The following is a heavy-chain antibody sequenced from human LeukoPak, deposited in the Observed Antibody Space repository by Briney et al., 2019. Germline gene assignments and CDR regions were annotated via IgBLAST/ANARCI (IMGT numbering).Heavy chain of an antibody. Sequence: GGSLRLSCAASGFSFSSYAMSWVRQAPGKGLEWVSGINWNGGSIGYTDSVKGRFTISRDNAKNSLYLEMNSLRAEDTALYYCARGYCSGGVSCRLFDYWGQGTLVTVSS. J-gene: IGHJ4*02. CDR1: GFSFSSYA. CDR3: ARGYCSGGVSCRLFDY. D-gene: IGHD2-15*01. CDR2: INWNGGSI. V-gene: IGHV3-20*04.